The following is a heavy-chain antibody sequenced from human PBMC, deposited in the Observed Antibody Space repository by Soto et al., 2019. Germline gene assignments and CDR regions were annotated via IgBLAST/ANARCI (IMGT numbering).Heavy chain of an antibody. V-gene: IGHV3-23*01. J-gene: IGHJ4*02. Sequence: EVQLLESGGDLVQPGGSLRLSCVASGFPFSSYAMSWVRQAPGKGLGWVSSMSGDSITIYYADSVKGRFIISRDKSKSTLYLRMNSLRVEDTAVYNCGKRYLLPAAITFDSWGPGTQVAVS. CDR1: GFPFSSYA. D-gene: IGHD2-2*02. CDR3: GKRYLLPAAITFDS. CDR2: MSGDSITI.